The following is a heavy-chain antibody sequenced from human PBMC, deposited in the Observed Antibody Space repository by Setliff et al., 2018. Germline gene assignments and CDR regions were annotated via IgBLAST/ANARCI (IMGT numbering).Heavy chain of an antibody. CDR1: GGSLSGYY. V-gene: IGHV4-34*01. Sequence: SETLSLTCAVYGGSLSGYYWSWIRQPPGKGLEWIGEINHSGSTNYNPSLKSRVTISVDTSKNQFSLKLSSVTAADTAVYYCARVVPAAMYFDYWGQGTLVTV. D-gene: IGHD2-2*01. CDR3: ARVVPAAMYFDY. CDR2: INHSGST. J-gene: IGHJ4*02.